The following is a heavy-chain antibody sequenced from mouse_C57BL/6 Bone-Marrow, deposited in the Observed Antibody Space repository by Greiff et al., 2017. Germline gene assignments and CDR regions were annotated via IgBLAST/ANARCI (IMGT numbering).Heavy chain of an antibody. V-gene: IGHV5-6*02. CDR3: ARHDTTVVATGGAMDY. Sequence: KLVESGGDLVKPGGSLKLSCAASGFTFSSYGMSWVRQTPDKRLEWVATISSGGSYTYYPDSVKGRFTISRDNAKNTLYLQMSSLKSEDTAMYYCARHDTTVVATGGAMDYWGQGTSVTVSS. CDR1: GFTFSSYG. J-gene: IGHJ4*01. CDR2: ISSGGSYT. D-gene: IGHD1-1*01.